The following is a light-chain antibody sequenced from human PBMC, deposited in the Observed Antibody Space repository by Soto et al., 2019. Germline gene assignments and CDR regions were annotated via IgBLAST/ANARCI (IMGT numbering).Light chain of an antibody. V-gene: IGKV3-20*01. CDR3: QRCGRLVLT. Sequence: EIVLTQSPGTLSLSPGERATLSCRASQSVSSTYLAWYQQKPGQAPRLLIYGASSRATGIPHRFSGSGSGKDCTLTISRLDPEDFAGYYCQRCGRLVLTFRGGTKVELK. J-gene: IGKJ4*02. CDR1: QSVSSTY. CDR2: GAS.